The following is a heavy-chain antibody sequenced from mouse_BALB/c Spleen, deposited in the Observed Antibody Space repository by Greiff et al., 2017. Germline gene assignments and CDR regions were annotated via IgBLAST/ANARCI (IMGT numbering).Heavy chain of an antibody. CDR3: ARDGSSSFAY. Sequence: DVKLVESGGGLVKPGGSLKLSCAASGFTFSSYAMSWVRQSPEKRLEWVAEISSGGSYTYYPDTVTGRFTISRDNAKNTLYLEMSSLRSEDTAMYYCARDGSSSFAYWGQGTLVTVSA. CDR1: GFTFSSYA. CDR2: ISSGGSYT. V-gene: IGHV5-9-4*01. J-gene: IGHJ3*01. D-gene: IGHD1-1*01.